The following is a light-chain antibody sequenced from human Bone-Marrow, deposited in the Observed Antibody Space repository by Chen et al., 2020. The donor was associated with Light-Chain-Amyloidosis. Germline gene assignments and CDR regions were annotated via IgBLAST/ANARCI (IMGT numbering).Light chain of an antibody. V-gene: IGKV1-5*03. J-gene: IGKJ1*01. CDR3: QHYKSAFRT. Sequence: DIQMTQSPSTLSASVGDRVTITCRASQTIGSWLAWYQQKPGKAPKVLIYKASNLQPGVPSRFSGSGSETEFTLTITNLQPDDFATYYCQHYKSAFRTFGRGTTVEVK. CDR2: KAS. CDR1: QTIGSW.